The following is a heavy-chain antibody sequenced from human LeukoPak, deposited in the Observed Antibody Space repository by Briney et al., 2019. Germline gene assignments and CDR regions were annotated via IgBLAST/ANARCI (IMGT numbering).Heavy chain of an antibody. CDR2: IYHNGGT. J-gene: IGHJ4*02. CDR1: GGSVSSGSYY. Sequence: SETLSLTCTVSGGSVSSGSYYWSWIRQPPGKGLEWIGYIYHNGGTNYNPSLQSRLTISVDTSKNQFSLKLGSVTAADTAVYYCARHLRAVAGGRYFDYWGQGTQVTVSS. D-gene: IGHD6-19*01. V-gene: IGHV4-61*01. CDR3: ARHLRAVAGGRYFDY.